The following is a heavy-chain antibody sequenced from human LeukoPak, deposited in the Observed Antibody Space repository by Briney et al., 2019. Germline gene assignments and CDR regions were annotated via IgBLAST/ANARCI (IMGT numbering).Heavy chain of an antibody. CDR1: GFTFSNYN. CDR2: ISSSSNII. Sequence: GGSLRLSCAASGFTFSNYNMNWVRQPPGKGLEWVSYISSSSNIIYYADSVKGRFTISRDNAKNSLFLQMNSLRAEDTAVYYCARDFAREFTIDYWGQGTLVTVSS. V-gene: IGHV3-48*01. D-gene: IGHD3-10*01. J-gene: IGHJ4*02. CDR3: ARDFAREFTIDY.